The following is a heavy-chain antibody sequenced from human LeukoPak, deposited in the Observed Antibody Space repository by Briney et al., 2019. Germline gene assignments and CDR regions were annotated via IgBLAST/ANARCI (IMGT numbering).Heavy chain of an antibody. CDR2: IYYRGST. CDR3: ARGSVMAGDFDY. Sequence: SETLSLTCTVSGGSISSSSYYWGWIRQPPGKGLEWIGSIYYRGSTYYNPSLKSRVTISVDTSKNQFSLKLSSVTAADTAVYYCARGSVMAGDFDYWGQGTLVTVSS. CDR1: GGSISSSSYY. D-gene: IGHD6-19*01. J-gene: IGHJ4*02. V-gene: IGHV4-39*07.